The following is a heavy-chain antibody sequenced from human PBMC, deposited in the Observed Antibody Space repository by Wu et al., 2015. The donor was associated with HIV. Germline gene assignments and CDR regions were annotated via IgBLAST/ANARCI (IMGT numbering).Heavy chain of an antibody. V-gene: IGHV1-2*02. CDR2: INPNSGGT. Sequence: QVQLVQSGAEVKKPGSSVKVSCKASGYTFTGYYMHWVRQAPGQGLEWMGWINPNSGGTNYAQKFQGRVTMTRDTSISTAYMELSRLRSDDTAVYYCARVQYCSSTSCHASAFDIWGQGTNGHRLF. CDR3: ARVQYCSSTSCHASAFDI. CDR1: GYTFTGYY. D-gene: IGHD2-2*01. J-gene: IGHJ3*02.